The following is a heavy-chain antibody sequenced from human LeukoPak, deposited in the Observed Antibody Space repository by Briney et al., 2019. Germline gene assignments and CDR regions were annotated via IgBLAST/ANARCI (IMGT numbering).Heavy chain of an antibody. Sequence: ASVKVSCKASGYSFTDYYTHWVRQAPGQGLEWMGWINPNNGGTNYAQKFQGRVTMTRGTSISTAYMELTRLTSDDTAFYYCARVMVRGPLDYWGQGTVVTVSS. CDR1: GYSFTDYY. D-gene: IGHD3-10*01. J-gene: IGHJ4*02. CDR3: ARVMVRGPLDY. CDR2: INPNNGGT. V-gene: IGHV1-2*02.